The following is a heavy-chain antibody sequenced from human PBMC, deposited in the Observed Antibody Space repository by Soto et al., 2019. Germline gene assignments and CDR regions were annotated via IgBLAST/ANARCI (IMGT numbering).Heavy chain of an antibody. CDR3: IRQMRHSSCWYGAFDI. J-gene: IGHJ3*02. CDR1: GLTFSNAW. V-gene: IGHV3-15*01. D-gene: IGHD6-19*01. CDR2: IKSNADGGAT. Sequence: RLSCATSGLTFSNAWMSWVRQTPGKGLERGGRIKSNADGGATDYVAAVRGRFTISRDDSRDSLYLQTNSLQTEDTAVYYCIRQMRHSSCWYGAFDIWGQGTTVTVSS.